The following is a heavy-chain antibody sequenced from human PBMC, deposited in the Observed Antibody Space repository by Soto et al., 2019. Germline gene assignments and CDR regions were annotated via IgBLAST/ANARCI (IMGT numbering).Heavy chain of an antibody. J-gene: IGHJ5*02. D-gene: IGHD3-10*01. V-gene: IGHV4-59*12. CDR1: GGSISSYY. Sequence: SETLSLTCTVSGGSISSYYWSWIRQPPGKGLEWIGYIYYSGSTNYNPSLKSRVTISVDTSKNQFSLKLSSVTAADTAVYYCARDYYGSGSSLGGWFDPWGQGTLVTVSS. CDR3: ARDYYGSGSSLGGWFDP. CDR2: IYYSGST.